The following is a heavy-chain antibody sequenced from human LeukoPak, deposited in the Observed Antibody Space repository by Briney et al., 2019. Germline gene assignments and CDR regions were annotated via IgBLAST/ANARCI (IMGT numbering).Heavy chain of an antibody. Sequence: ASVKVSCKASGGTFSSYAISWVRQAPGQGLEWMGGIIPIFGTANYAQKFQGRVTMTRDTSISTAYMELSRLRSDDTAVYYCARGPITMVRGVIFNWFDPWGQGTLVTVSS. D-gene: IGHD3-10*01. CDR2: IIPIFGTA. CDR1: GGTFSSYA. J-gene: IGHJ5*02. V-gene: IGHV1-69*05. CDR3: ARGPITMVRGVIFNWFDP.